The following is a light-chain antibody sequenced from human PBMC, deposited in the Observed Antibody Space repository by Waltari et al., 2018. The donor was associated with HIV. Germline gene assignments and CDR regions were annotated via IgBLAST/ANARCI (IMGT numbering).Light chain of an antibody. J-gene: IGLJ2*01. Sequence: QSALTQPASVSGSPGQSITISCTGTSSDVGSYNLVSWYQQPPGKAPKLMIYEVSKRPSGVSNRFSGSKSGNTASLTISGLQAEDEAYYYCCSYAGSSTLVFGGGTKLTVL. CDR3: CSYAGSSTLV. V-gene: IGLV2-23*02. CDR2: EVS. CDR1: SSDVGSYNL.